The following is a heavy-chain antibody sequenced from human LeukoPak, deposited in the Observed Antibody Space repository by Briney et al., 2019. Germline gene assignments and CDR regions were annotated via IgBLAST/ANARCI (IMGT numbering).Heavy chain of an antibody. Sequence: PGGSLRLSCAASGFTFSSYAMSWVRQAPGKGLEWVANIKQDGSEKHYVDPVKGRFSISRDDAKNALYLQMNSLRAEDTAVYYCARNGRLSGYDDPTLDLWGQGTLVTVSS. CDR2: IKQDGSEK. J-gene: IGHJ5*02. D-gene: IGHD5-12*01. CDR1: GFTFSSYA. V-gene: IGHV3-7*01. CDR3: ARNGRLSGYDDPTLDL.